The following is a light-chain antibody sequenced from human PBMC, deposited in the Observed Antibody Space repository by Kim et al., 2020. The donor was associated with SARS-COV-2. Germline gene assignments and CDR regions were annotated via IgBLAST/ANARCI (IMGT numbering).Light chain of an antibody. J-gene: IGKJ2*01. V-gene: IGKV1-39*01. CDR1: QSTSSY. CDR2: AAS. Sequence: SSVGDRVTITCRASQSTSSYLNWYQQKPGKAPNLLVYAASSLQSGVPSRFSGSGSGTDFTLTISNLQPEDFATYYCQQSYSTPYTFGQGTKLEI. CDR3: QQSYSTPYT.